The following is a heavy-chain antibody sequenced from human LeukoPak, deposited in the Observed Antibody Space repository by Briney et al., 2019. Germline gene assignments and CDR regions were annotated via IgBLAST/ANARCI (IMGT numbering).Heavy chain of an antibody. V-gene: IGHV1-46*01. CDR2: INPSGGST. Sequence: ASVKVSCKASGYTFTSYYMHWVRQAPGQGLEWMGIINPSGGSTSYAQKFQGRVTMTRDTSISTAYMELSRLRSDDTAVYYCARQFIHCSGGSCHTHWFDPWGQGTLVTVSS. CDR1: GYTFTSYY. D-gene: IGHD2-15*01. J-gene: IGHJ5*02. CDR3: ARQFIHCSGGSCHTHWFDP.